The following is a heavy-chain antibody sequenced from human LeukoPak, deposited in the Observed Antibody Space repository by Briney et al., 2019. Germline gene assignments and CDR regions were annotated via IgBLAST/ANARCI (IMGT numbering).Heavy chain of an antibody. Sequence: GESLQISCQGSGYRFTSYWIGWVRQMPGKGLEWMGRIDPSDSYTNFSPSFQGHVTISADKSISTAYLQWSSLKASDTAMYYCARLDYGDDFDYWGQGTLVTVSS. V-gene: IGHV5-10-1*01. CDR1: GYRFTSYW. CDR3: ARLDYGDDFDY. CDR2: IDPSDSYT. J-gene: IGHJ4*02. D-gene: IGHD4-17*01.